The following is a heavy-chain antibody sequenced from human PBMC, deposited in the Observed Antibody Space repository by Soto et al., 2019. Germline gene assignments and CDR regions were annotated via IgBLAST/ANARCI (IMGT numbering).Heavy chain of an antibody. V-gene: IGHV4-59*01. Sequence: PSETLSLTCTVSGGSISSYYWSWIRQPPGKGLEWIGYIYYSGSTNHNPSLKSRVTISVDTSKNQFSLKLSSVTAADTAVYYCARESVDNNWFNPWGQGTLVTVSS. CDR3: ARESVDNNWFNP. CDR1: GGSISSYY. J-gene: IGHJ5*02. CDR2: IYYSGST. D-gene: IGHD5-12*01.